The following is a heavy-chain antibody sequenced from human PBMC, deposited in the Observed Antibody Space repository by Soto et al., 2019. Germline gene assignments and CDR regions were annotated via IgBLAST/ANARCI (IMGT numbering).Heavy chain of an antibody. CDR1: GFNFGDYW. Sequence: GGSLRLSCVASGFNFGDYWMTWVRQAPGKGLEWVANINKEGSQKYYVDSLKGRFTISRDNAKNSVSLEMNSLGGEDTAVYYCARTGTTHFLGQGTLVTVSS. CDR2: INKEGSQK. D-gene: IGHD1-1*01. J-gene: IGHJ4*02. CDR3: ARTGTTHF. V-gene: IGHV3-7*05.